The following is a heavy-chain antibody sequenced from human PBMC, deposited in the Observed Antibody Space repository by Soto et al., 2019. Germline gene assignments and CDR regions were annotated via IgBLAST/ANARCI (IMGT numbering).Heavy chain of an antibody. CDR3: VEGTGYWGLNDY. CDR1: GFAFSTYP. J-gene: IGHJ4*02. D-gene: IGHD3-9*01. Sequence: QVNLVESGGGVIQPGKSLRLYCSASGFAFSTYPMHWVRQATGKGLEWVSVIWADGSRQFNGTSVKGPITISRDNSNNTQHLQMNGLRSDDTDVYDCVEGTGYWGLNDYGGQGTLVTVSS. V-gene: IGHV3-33*08. CDR2: IWADGSRQ.